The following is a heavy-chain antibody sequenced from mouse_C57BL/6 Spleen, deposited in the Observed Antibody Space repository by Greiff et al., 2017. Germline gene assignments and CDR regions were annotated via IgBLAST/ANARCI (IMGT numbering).Heavy chain of an antibody. CDR2: IDPENGDT. D-gene: IGHD2-5*01. J-gene: IGHJ3*01. V-gene: IGHV14-4*01. CDR3: TRSNYLFAY. Sequence: VQLQQSGAELVRPGASVKLSCTASGFNIKDVYMYWVKPRPEQGLEWIGWIDPENGDTESASKFQGKATITADTSSNPAYLQLSSLTSEDTAVYFCTRSNYLFAYWGQGTLVTVSA. CDR1: GFNIKDVY.